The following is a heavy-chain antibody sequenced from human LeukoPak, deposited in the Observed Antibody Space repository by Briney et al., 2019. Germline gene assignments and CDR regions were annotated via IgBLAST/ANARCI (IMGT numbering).Heavy chain of an antibody. CDR1: GFMFGDYW. V-gene: IGHV3-7*03. J-gene: IGHJ6*02. CDR3: ARGGGLDV. CDR2: INHNGNVN. D-gene: IGHD3-16*01. Sequence: GGSLRLSCVASGFMFGDYWMRWARQAPGKGLEWVASINHNGNVNYYVDSVKGRFTISRDNAKNSLYLQMSNLRAEDTAVYFCARGGGLDVWGQGATVTVSS.